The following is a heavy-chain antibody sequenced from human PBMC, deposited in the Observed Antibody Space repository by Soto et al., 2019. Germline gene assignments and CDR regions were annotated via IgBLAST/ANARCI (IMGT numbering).Heavy chain of an antibody. Sequence: PGGSLRLSCAASGFTFSRYSLNWVRQAPGKGLEWVSSISSSSSYIYYADSVKGRFTISRDNAKNSLYLQMNSLRAEDTAVYYCARRFQETHIVVVVAATLGPFDYWGQGTLVTAPQ. J-gene: IGHJ4*02. CDR2: ISSSSSYI. CDR1: GFTFSRYS. CDR3: ARRFQETHIVVVVAATLGPFDY. V-gene: IGHV3-21*01. D-gene: IGHD2-15*01.